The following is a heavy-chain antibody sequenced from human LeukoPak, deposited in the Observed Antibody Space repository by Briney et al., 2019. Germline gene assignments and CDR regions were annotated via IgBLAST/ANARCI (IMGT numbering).Heavy chain of an antibody. CDR2: IIPILGIA. D-gene: IGHD3-22*01. Sequence: ASVKVSCKASGGTFSSYAISWVRQAPGQGLEWMGRIIPILGIANYAQKFQGRVTITADKSTSTAYMELSSLRSEDTAVYYCARDSTGGYHFDYWGQGTLVTVSS. J-gene: IGHJ4*02. CDR3: ARDSTGGYHFDY. CDR1: GGTFSSYA. V-gene: IGHV1-69*04.